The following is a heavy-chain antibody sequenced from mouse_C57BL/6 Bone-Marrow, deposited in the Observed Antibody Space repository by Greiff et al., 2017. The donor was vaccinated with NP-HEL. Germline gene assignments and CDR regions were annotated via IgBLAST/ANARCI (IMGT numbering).Heavy chain of an antibody. CDR2: IYPRSGNT. CDR3: ARNSDYDALWYFDV. J-gene: IGHJ1*03. D-gene: IGHD2-4*01. CDR1: GYTFTSYG. V-gene: IGHV1-81*01. Sequence: QVQLQQSGAELARPGASVKLSCKASGYTFTSYGISWVKQRTGQGLEWIGEIYPRSGNTYYNEKFKGKATLTADKSSSTAYMELRSLTSEDSAVYFCARNSDYDALWYFDVWGTGTTVTVSS.